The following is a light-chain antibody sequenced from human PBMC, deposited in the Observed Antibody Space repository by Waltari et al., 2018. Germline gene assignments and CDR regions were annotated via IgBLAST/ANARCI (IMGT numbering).Light chain of an antibody. J-gene: IGLJ3*02. CDR1: SNDIGFYNS. CDR2: EVG. V-gene: IGLV2-14*01. Sequence: QSALTQPASVSGSPGQSITISCSGTSNDIGFYNSVSWYQQHPGKPPKLMVYEVGHRPSGISNRFSGSKSGNTASLTISGLQADDEADYFCSSYTRSNTLMFGGGTKLTVL. CDR3: SSYTRSNTLM.